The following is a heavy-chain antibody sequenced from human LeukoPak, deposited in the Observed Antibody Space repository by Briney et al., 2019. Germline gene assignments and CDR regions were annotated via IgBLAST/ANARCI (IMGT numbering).Heavy chain of an antibody. V-gene: IGHV3-30*04. CDR1: GFNFNTFA. CDR3: LRDVIR. CDR2: LSSDGRSK. J-gene: IGHJ4*02. D-gene: IGHD3-3*02. Sequence: PGGSLRLSCAASGFNFNTFAMYWVRQAPGKGLQWVAVLSSDGRSKNYADSVKGRFIISRDNSKNTLYLEMNSLTTEDTAVYYCLRDVIRRGQEILVTVSS.